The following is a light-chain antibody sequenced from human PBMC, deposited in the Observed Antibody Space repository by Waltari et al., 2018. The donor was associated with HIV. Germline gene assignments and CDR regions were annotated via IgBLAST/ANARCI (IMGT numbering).Light chain of an antibody. CDR2: NDN. CDR1: SSTIGNDT. V-gene: IGLV1-44*01. J-gene: IGLJ2*01. CDR3: AAWDASLNGRV. Sequence: QSVLTQPPSASGTPGQRVTISCSGSSSTIGNDTVNSYQHLPGTAPKLLIFNDNRRPSGVPDRFSGSKSGTSASLAISSLQSEDEAHYYCAAWDASLNGRVFGGGTRLTVL.